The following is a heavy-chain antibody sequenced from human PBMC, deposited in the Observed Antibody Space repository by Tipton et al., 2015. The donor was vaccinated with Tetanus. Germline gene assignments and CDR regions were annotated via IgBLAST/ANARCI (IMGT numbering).Heavy chain of an antibody. Sequence: TLSLTCTVSGASVSRSSHYWTWIRQPPGKELEWVGYVYYSGSTNYHPSLKGRLTISVDTSKNQFSLKLTSVTAADAAVYYCARPSTTVTPRAFDVWGQGTMATVSS. CDR2: VYYSGST. D-gene: IGHD4-17*01. J-gene: IGHJ3*01. CDR3: ARPSTTVTPRAFDV. CDR1: GASVSRSSHY. V-gene: IGHV4-61*01.